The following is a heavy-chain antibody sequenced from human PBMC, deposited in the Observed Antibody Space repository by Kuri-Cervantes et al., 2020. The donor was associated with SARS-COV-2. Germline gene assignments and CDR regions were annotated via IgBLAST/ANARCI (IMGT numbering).Heavy chain of an antibody. CDR3: AKDSGYYDSSGYYRY. CDR2: IYSGGSST. D-gene: IGHD3-22*01. J-gene: IGHJ4*02. Sequence: GGSLRLSCAASGFTFSSYAMSWVRQAPGKGLEWVSVIYSGGSSTYYADSVKGRFTISRDNSKNTLYLQMNSLRAGDTAVYYCAKDSGYYDSSGYYRYWGQGTLVTVSS. CDR1: GFTFSSYA. V-gene: IGHV3-23*03.